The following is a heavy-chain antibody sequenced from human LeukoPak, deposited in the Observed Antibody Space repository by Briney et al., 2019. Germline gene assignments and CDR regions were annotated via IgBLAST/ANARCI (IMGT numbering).Heavy chain of an antibody. J-gene: IGHJ3*02. Sequence: GASVKVSCKASGYTFTSYGIIWVRQAPGQGLEWMGWISAYNGNTNYAQKFQGRVTMTRDTSISTAYMELSRLRSDDTAVYYCASSNNKKRWLQPHAFDIWGQGTMVTVSS. CDR2: ISAYNGNT. V-gene: IGHV1-18*01. D-gene: IGHD5-12*01. CDR1: GYTFTSYG. CDR3: ASSNNKKRWLQPHAFDI.